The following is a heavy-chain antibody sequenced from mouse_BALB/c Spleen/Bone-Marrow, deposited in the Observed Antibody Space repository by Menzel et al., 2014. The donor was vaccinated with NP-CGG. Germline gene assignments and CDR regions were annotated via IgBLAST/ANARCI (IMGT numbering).Heavy chain of an antibody. CDR2: ISSGGSYT. CDR1: GFTFSNYG. Sequence: EVMLVESGGDLVKPGGSLKLSCAASGFTFSNYGMSWVRQTPDKRLEWVATISSGGSYTYYPDSVKGRFTISRYNAKNTLYLQMSSLKSEDTAMYYCARRDGGPMDYWGQGTSVTVSS. D-gene: IGHD2-3*01. J-gene: IGHJ4*01. V-gene: IGHV5-6*02. CDR3: ARRDGGPMDY.